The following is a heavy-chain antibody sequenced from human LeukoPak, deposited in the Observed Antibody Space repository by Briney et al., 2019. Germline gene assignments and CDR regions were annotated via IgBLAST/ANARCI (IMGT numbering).Heavy chain of an antibody. V-gene: IGHV4-39*07. CDR2: IYYSGST. J-gene: IGHJ4*02. Sequence: SETLSLTCTVSGGSISSSSYYWGWIRQPPGKGLEWIGSIYYSGSTYYNPSLKSRVTISVDTSKNQFSLKLSSVTAADTAVYYCASMGHYCSGGSCYDTVDYWGQGTLVTVSS. D-gene: IGHD2-15*01. CDR1: GGSISSSSYY. CDR3: ASMGHYCSGGSCYDTVDY.